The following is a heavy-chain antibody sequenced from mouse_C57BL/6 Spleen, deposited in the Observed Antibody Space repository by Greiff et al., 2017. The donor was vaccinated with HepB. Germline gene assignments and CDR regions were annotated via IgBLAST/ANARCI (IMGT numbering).Heavy chain of an antibody. V-gene: IGHV1-82*01. J-gene: IGHJ1*03. Sequence: QVQLQQSGPELVKPGASVKISCKVSGYAFSSPWMNWVKQRPGKGLEWIGRIYPGDGDTNYNGKFKGKATQTADKSSSTAYMQLSSLTSEDSAFYFCARSTFITTVLAMYFYVWGTATTVTVSS. CDR3: ARSTFITTVLAMYFYV. CDR1: GYAFSSPW. D-gene: IGHD1-1*01. CDR2: IYPGDGDT.